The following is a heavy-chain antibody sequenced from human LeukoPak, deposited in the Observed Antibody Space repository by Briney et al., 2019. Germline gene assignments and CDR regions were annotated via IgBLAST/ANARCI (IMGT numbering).Heavy chain of an antibody. CDR2: IKPDGGDT. Sequence: GGSLRLSCPASGFTFSTYWMTWVRQAPGKGLEWVANIKPDGGDTYYADSVKGRFTISRDDAKNSLYLQMNSLRAEDTAVYYCARRWSFDYWGRGTLVTVSS. CDR3: ARRWSFDY. V-gene: IGHV3-7*01. D-gene: IGHD3-3*01. CDR1: GFTFSTYW. J-gene: IGHJ4*02.